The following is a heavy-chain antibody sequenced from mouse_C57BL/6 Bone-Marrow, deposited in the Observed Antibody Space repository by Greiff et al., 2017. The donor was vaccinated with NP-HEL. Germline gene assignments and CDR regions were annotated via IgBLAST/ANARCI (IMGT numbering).Heavy chain of an antibody. D-gene: IGHD2-1*01. J-gene: IGHJ1*03. CDR3: ARNWARYYGNYWYFDV. Sequence: VQLVESGPGLVAPSQSLSITCTVSGFSLTSYAISWVRQPPGKGLEWLGVIWTGGGTNYNSALKSRLSISKDNSRSQVFLKMNSLQTDDTARYYCARNWARYYGNYWYFDVWGTGTTVTVSS. V-gene: IGHV2-9-1*01. CDR1: GFSLTSYA. CDR2: IWTGGGT.